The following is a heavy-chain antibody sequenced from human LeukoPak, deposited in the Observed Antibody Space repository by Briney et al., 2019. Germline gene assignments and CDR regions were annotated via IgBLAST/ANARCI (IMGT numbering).Heavy chain of an antibody. CDR1: GFTFSSYG. V-gene: IGHV3-30*02. CDR2: IRYDGSNK. J-gene: IGHJ6*02. CDR3: AKDSVGYCSSTSCYGPLGV. Sequence: PGGSLRLSCAASGFTFSSYGMHWVRQAPGKGLEWVAFIRYDGSNKYYADSVKGRFTISRDNSRNTLYLQMNSLRAEDTAVYYCAKDSVGYCSSTSCYGPLGVWGQGTTVTVSS. D-gene: IGHD2-2*01.